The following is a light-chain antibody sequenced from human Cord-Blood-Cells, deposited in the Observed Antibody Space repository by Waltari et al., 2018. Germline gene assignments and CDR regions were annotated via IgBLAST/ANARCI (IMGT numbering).Light chain of an antibody. V-gene: IGLV2-11*01. CDR2: DVS. J-gene: IGLJ1*01. Sequence: QSALTQPRSVSGSHGQSVTISCTGTSSDVGGYNYVSWDQQHPGKAPKRMIYDVSKRPSGVPDRFSGSKSGNTASLTISGLQAEDEADYYCCSYAGSRYVFGTGTKVTVL. CDR1: SSDVGGYNY. CDR3: CSYAGSRYV.